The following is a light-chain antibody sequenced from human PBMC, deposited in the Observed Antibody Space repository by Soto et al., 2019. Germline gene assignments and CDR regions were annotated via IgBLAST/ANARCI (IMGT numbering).Light chain of an antibody. CDR2: WGS. Sequence: DIVMTQSPLSLPVTPGEPASISCRSSQSIVHSNGNTFFDWYLQKPGQSPQLLIYWGSNRASGVPDRFSGSGSGTDFTLKITRVEAEDVGVYYCMQALQTPYTFGQGTKLEIK. J-gene: IGKJ2*01. CDR1: QSIVHSNGNTF. CDR3: MQALQTPYT. V-gene: IGKV2-28*01.